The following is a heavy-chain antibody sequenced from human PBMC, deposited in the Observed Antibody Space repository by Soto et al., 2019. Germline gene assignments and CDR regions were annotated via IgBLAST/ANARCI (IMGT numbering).Heavy chain of an antibody. J-gene: IGHJ6*02. CDR1: GYTFTSYG. CDR2: ISAYNGNT. Sequence: ASVKVSCKASGYTFTSYGISWVRQAPGQGLEWMGWISAYNGNTNYAQKLQGRVTMTTDTSTSTAYMELRSLRSDDTAVYYCARVSSSWYVYYYYGMDVWGQGTTVTSP. V-gene: IGHV1-18*01. CDR3: ARVSSSWYVYYYYGMDV. D-gene: IGHD6-13*01.